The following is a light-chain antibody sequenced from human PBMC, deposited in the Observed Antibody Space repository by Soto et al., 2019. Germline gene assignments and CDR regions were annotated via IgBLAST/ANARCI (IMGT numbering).Light chain of an antibody. V-gene: IGKV3-11*01. CDR3: QVRTDWPPFKYT. CDR2: DTS. J-gene: IGKJ2*01. CDR1: QSVDSF. Sequence: EIVLTQSPASLSLSPGERATLSCRASQSVDSFLAWYQQKPGRTPRLLIYDTSNRATGIPARFSGSWSGTDFTLTISRLEPEDFAVYYCQVRTDWPPFKYTFGQGTKLEVK.